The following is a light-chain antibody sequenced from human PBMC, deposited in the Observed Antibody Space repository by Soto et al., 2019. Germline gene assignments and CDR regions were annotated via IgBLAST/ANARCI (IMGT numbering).Light chain of an antibody. CDR1: QNINDW. CDR3: QQYNTFSFT. CDR2: KAS. J-gene: IGKJ3*01. Sequence: DIQMTQSPSTLSASVGDRVTITCRASQNINDWLAWYQQKPGKAPRLLIYKASTLESGVPSRFSGSGFGTEFTLTISSLQPDDFATYYCQQYNTFSFTFGPGAKGDIQ. V-gene: IGKV1-5*03.